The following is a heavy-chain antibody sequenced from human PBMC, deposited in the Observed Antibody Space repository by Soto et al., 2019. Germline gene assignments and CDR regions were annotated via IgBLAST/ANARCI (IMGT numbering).Heavy chain of an antibody. CDR3: ATELGDNPASPFDP. Sequence: QVQLVQSGAEVKKPGSSVKVSCKASGVTFSSETISWVRQAPGQGLEWVGGIIPLFGTANYTQKFHGRVTILADESTSTLYIELSSLTSDDTAVNYCATELGDNPASPFDPWGQGTLVTVSS. CDR1: GVTFSSET. V-gene: IGHV1-69*01. D-gene: IGHD2-21*01. CDR2: IIPLFGTA. J-gene: IGHJ5*02.